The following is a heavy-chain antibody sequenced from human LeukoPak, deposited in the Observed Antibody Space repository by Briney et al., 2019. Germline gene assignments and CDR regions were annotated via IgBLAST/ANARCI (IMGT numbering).Heavy chain of an antibody. J-gene: IGHJ3*02. Sequence: ASVKVSCKASGYTFTSYGISWARQAPGQGLEWMGWISAYNGNTNYAQKLQGRVTMTTDTSTSTAYMELRSLRSDDTAVYYCARSDYDFWSGYYDAFDIWGQGTMVTVSS. CDR3: ARSDYDFWSGYYDAFDI. V-gene: IGHV1-18*01. CDR2: ISAYNGNT. D-gene: IGHD3-3*01. CDR1: GYTFTSYG.